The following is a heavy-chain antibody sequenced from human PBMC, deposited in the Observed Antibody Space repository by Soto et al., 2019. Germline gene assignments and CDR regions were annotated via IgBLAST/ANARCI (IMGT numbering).Heavy chain of an antibody. CDR3: VRDGTKTLRDWFDP. CDR2: IYATGTT. V-gene: IGHV4-4*07. J-gene: IGHJ5*02. D-gene: IGHD1-1*01. Sequence: SETLSLTCTVSGASISGFYRSWIRKYAGKGLEWVGRIYATGTTDYNPSLKSRVMMSVDTSKKQFSLKLRSVTAADTAVYYCVRDGTKTLRDWFDPWGQG. CDR1: GASISGFY.